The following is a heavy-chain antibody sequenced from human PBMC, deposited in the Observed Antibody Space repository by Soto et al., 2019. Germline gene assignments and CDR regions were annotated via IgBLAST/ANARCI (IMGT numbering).Heavy chain of an antibody. CDR3: TTEGIAAAGMGRYYYYGMDV. CDR2: IKSKTDGGTT. D-gene: IGHD6-13*01. Sequence: GGSLRLSCAASGFTFSNAWMNWVRQAPGKGLEWVGRIKSKTDGGTTDYAAPVKGRFTISRDDSKNTLYLQMNSLKTEDTAVYYCTTEGIAAAGMGRYYYYGMDVWGQGTTVTVSS. V-gene: IGHV3-15*07. CDR1: GFTFSNAW. J-gene: IGHJ6*02.